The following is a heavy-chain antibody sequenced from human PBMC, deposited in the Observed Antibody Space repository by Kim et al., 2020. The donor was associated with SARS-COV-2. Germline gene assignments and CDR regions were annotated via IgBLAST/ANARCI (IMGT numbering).Heavy chain of an antibody. J-gene: IGHJ3*02. CDR1: GFIFTTHA. Sequence: GGSLRLSCTASGFIFTTHAMTWVRQAPGKGLEWVSTIVPGTVTFYADSVKGRFTVSRDNSKNTVYLQMSSLRADDTAVYYCTKLFCTNGVCSQPSDALD. D-gene: IGHD2-8*01. CDR3: TKLFCTNGVCSQPSDALD. CDR2: IVPGTVT. V-gene: IGHV3-23*01.